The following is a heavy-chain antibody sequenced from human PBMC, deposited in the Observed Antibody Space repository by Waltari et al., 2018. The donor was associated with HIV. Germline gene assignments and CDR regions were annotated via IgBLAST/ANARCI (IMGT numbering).Heavy chain of an antibody. CDR3: VRGGAAWSAGGFQVAQPGP. V-gene: IGHV3-48*03. CDR1: GFTPINFD. D-gene: IGHD2-15*01. Sequence: DVQLVESGGGLLQPGGPLGLPCADSGFTPINFDMHWVGTGPGAGLEWVSYISATGHNIYYADSVQGRFTISRDNVRNILHLRIDDLRVDDTATYYCVRGGAAWSAGGFQVAQPGPWGQGALVTVSS. J-gene: IGHJ5*02. CDR2: ISATGHNI.